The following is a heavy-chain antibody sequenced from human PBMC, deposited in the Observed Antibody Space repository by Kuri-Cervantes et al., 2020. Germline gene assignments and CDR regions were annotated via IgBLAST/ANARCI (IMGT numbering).Heavy chain of an antibody. V-gene: IGHV3-7*01. D-gene: IGHD1-26*01. CDR3: ARPSGSYSLLDAFDI. Sequence: GESLKISCAASGFPFSGYWMTWVRQAPGKGLEWVASIKQDGSEKYYGDSMKGRFTISRDNAKNSLYLQMNSLRVEDTAVYYCARPSGSYSLLDAFDIWGQGTMVTVSS. CDR2: IKQDGSEK. J-gene: IGHJ3*02. CDR1: GFPFSGYW.